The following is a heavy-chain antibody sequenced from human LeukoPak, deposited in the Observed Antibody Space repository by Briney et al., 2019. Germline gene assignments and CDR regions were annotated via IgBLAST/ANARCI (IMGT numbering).Heavy chain of an antibody. Sequence: GGSLRLSCAASGFTFSSHTMNWVRQAPVKGLEWVSSISGSSNYIYYADSVKGRFTISRDNAKNSLYLQMNSLRVEDTAVYYCARDYGPTDCWGQGTLVTVSS. V-gene: IGHV3-21*01. J-gene: IGHJ4*02. CDR2: ISGSSNYI. CDR3: ARDYGPTDC. D-gene: IGHD3-10*01. CDR1: GFTFSSHT.